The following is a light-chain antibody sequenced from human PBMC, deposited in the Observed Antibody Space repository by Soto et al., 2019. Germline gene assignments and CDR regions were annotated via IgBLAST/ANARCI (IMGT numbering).Light chain of an antibody. CDR3: QSYDSSLSSYV. V-gene: IGLV1-40*01. Sequence: QSVLTQPPSVSGAPGQRVSISCTGSTSNIGAGYHVHWYQQFTGTAPKLLMYDNTNRPSGVPDRFSGSKSGTSASLAITGLQAEDEADYYCQSYDSSLSSYVFGTGTKLTVL. CDR2: DNT. CDR1: TSNIGAGYH. J-gene: IGLJ1*01.